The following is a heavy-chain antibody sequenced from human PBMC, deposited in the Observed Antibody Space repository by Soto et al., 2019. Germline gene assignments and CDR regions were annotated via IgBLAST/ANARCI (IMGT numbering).Heavy chain of an antibody. CDR3: ANCSGAGGHFDY. V-gene: IGHV3-23*01. Sequence: GGSLRLSCAASGFTFSSYAMGWVRQGPGKGLEWVAVVSIGGSTHYADSVRGRFTISRDNSKNTLSLQMNSLTAEDTAVYFCANCSGAGGHFDYWGQGDLVTVSS. J-gene: IGHJ4*02. CDR1: GFTFSSYA. CDR2: VSIGGST. D-gene: IGHD2-15*01.